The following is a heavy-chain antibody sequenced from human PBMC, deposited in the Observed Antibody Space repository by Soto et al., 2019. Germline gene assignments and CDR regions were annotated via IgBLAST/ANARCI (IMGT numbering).Heavy chain of an antibody. D-gene: IGHD2-21*02. J-gene: IGHJ4*02. V-gene: IGHV4-59*11. Sequence: GYIRGHGGSWIKQPPGKGLEWIGYIDYSGSTDYNPSLKSRVTISGDTSINQFSLKVSSVTAVDTAVYYCASRTSCRTAFDYWGQGTLVPVSS. CDR3: ASRTSCRTAFDY. CDR1: GYIRGHG. CDR2: IDYSGST.